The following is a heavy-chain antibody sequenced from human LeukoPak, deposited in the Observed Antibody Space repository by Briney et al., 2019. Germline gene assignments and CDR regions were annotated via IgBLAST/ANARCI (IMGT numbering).Heavy chain of an antibody. Sequence: GESLKISCKGSGYSFSTNWIGWVRHKPGKGLEWMRVIYPSDSDTRYSPSFQGQVTISADKSISTAYLQWSSLKASDTAIYYCARRSSSWEYFDYWGQGTLVTVSS. CDR2: IYPSDSDT. CDR1: GYSFSTNW. CDR3: ARRSSSWEYFDY. V-gene: IGHV5-51*01. J-gene: IGHJ4*02. D-gene: IGHD6-13*01.